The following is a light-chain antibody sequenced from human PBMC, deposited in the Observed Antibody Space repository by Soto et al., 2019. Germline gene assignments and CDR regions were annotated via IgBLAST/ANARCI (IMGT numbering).Light chain of an antibody. Sequence: DIQMTQSPSTLSASVGDRVTITCRASRSISSWLAWYQQKPGKAPKLLIYKASSLQSGVPSRFSGSGSGTEFTLTISSLQPDDFATYYCHQYKTYWTFGHGTKVDIK. J-gene: IGKJ1*01. CDR2: KAS. V-gene: IGKV1-5*03. CDR3: HQYKTYWT. CDR1: RSISSW.